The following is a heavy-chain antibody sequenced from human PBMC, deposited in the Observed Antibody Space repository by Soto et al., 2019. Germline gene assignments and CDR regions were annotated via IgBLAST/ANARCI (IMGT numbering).Heavy chain of an antibody. CDR3: ARELRYCTNGVCPLDY. J-gene: IGHJ4*02. CDR2: ISYDGSNK. V-gene: IGHV3-30-3*01. Sequence: SLRLSCAASGFTFSSYAMHWVRQAPGKGLEWVAVISYDGSNKYYADSVKGRFTISRDNSKNTLYLQMNSLRAEDTAVYYCARELRYCTNGVCPLDYWGQGTLVTVSS. CDR1: GFTFSSYA. D-gene: IGHD2-8*01.